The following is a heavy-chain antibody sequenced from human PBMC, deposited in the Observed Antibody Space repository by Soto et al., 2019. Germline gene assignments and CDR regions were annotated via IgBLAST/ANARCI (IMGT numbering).Heavy chain of an antibody. Sequence: ASVKVSCKASGYTFTRYTMNWARQAPGQRLEWMGWINPDNGNTKSSQKFQDRVIITRDTSASTAYMDLSSLRSEDTAVYYCARGIATGQLDPWGQRTLVTVSS. J-gene: IGHJ5*02. V-gene: IGHV1-3*01. CDR1: GYTFTRYT. D-gene: IGHD2-15*01. CDR2: INPDNGNT. CDR3: ARGIATGQLDP.